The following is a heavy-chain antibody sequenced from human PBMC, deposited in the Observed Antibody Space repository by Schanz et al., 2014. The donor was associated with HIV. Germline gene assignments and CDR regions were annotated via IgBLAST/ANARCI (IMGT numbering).Heavy chain of an antibody. V-gene: IGHV3-30*18. CDR2: ISYDGTKK. D-gene: IGHD3-22*01. CDR3: AKPEYDSSGNSQTHFDY. CDR1: GFNFNSYG. Sequence: QEQLVESGGGVVQPGRSLRLSCVASGFNFNSYGMHWVRQAPGKGLEWVAVISYDGTKKHYADSVKGRFTISRDNSKNTLSLQMTALRTEDTAIYYCAKPEYDSSGNSQTHFDYWGQGTLVSVSS. J-gene: IGHJ4*02.